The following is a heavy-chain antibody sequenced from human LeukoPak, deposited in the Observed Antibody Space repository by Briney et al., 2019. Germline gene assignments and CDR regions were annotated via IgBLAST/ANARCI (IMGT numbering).Heavy chain of an antibody. Sequence: GGSLRLSCAASGFTFSSYGMHWVRQAPGKGLEWVAVIWYDGSNKYYADSVKGRFTISRDNSKNTLYLQVNSLRAEDTAVYYCARDGTGYCSSTSCYSYGMDVWGQGTTVVVSS. D-gene: IGHD2-2*01. CDR2: IWYDGSNK. J-gene: IGHJ6*02. CDR1: GFTFSSYG. V-gene: IGHV3-33*01. CDR3: ARDGTGYCSSTSCYSYGMDV.